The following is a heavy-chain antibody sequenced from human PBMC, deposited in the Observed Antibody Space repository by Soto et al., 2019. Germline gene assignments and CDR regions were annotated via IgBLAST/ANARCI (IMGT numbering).Heavy chain of an antibody. CDR3: GEGRGAAGPLFDY. CDR2: ISGSGGST. D-gene: IGHD6-13*01. CDR1: GFTFSSYA. Sequence: EVQLLESGGGLVQPGGSLRLSCAASGFTFSSYAMSWVRQAPGKGLEWVSAISGSGGSTYYADSVKGRFTISRDNSKNRLYLQVNRVRAEDEAVDYGGEGRGAAGPLFDYWGQGTLVTV. J-gene: IGHJ4*02. V-gene: IGHV3-23*01.